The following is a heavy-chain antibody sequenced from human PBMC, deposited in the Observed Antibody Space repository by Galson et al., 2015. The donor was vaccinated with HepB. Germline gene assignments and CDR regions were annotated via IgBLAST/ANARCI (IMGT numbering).Heavy chain of an antibody. V-gene: IGHV4-31*03. CDR1: GGSVSSGGYY. CDR3: ARGKRDVKGVILGGWFDP. D-gene: IGHD3-10*01. Sequence: TLSLTCTVSGGSVSSGGYYWTWIRQHPGKGLEWIGYIYYRASTYYNPSLKSRLTISLDTSKNQFSLSLSSVNAADTAVYYCARGKRDVKGVILGGWFDPWGQGTLVTVSS. J-gene: IGHJ5*02. CDR2: IYYRAST.